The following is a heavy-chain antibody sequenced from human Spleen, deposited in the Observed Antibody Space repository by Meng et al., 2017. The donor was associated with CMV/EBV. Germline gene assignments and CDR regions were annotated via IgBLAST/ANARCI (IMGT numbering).Heavy chain of an antibody. CDR3: ACGYYSSWYTKPFDY. V-gene: IGHV4-39*07. J-gene: IGHJ4*02. Sequence: SETLSLTCTVSGGSISSVSYYWGWIRQPPGKGLEWIGRIYYGGRNYYNPSLKSRVTISLHTSKNQFSLQLSSVTAADTAIYYCACGYYSSWYTKPFDYWGQGTLVTVSS. CDR2: IYYGGRN. CDR1: GGSISSVSYY. D-gene: IGHD6-13*01.